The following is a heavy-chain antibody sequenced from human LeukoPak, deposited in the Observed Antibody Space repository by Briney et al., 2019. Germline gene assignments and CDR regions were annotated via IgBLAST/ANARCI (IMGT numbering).Heavy chain of an antibody. CDR2: IYTSGST. CDR1: GGSISSGSYY. CDR3: AREVYDYVRGSYLDYFDY. V-gene: IGHV4-61*02. Sequence: PSETLSLTCTVSGGSISSGSYYWSWIRQPAGKGLEWIGRIYTSGSTNYNPSLKSRVTISVDTSKNQFSLKLSSVTAADTAVYYCAREVYDYVRGSYLDYFDYWGQGTLVTVSS. J-gene: IGHJ4*02. D-gene: IGHD3-16*01.